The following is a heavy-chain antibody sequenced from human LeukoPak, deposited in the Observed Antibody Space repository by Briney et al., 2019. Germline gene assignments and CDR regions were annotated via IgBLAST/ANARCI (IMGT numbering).Heavy chain of an antibody. CDR1: GFTFSNAW. Sequence: GGSLRLSCAASGFTFSNAWMSWVRQAPGKGLEWVSAISGSGGSTYYADSVKGRFTISRDNSKNTLYLQMNSLRAEDTAVYYCAKHDYSNFYYFDYWGQGTLVTVSS. CDR3: AKHDYSNFYYFDY. V-gene: IGHV3-23*01. D-gene: IGHD4-11*01. J-gene: IGHJ4*02. CDR2: ISGSGGST.